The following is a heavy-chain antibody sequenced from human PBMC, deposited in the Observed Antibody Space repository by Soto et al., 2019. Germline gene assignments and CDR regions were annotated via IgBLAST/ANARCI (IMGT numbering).Heavy chain of an antibody. CDR1: GGSLRGHY. Sequence: SETLSLTCAVSGGSLRGHYWSWIRQSPEKGLGWIGEINHSGFTNYNPTLKSRVTISRDASKNQFSLRLSSMTAADSAVYFCARAAVKLGATLFDSWGQGTLVTVSS. CDR3: ARAAVKLGATLFDS. V-gene: IGHV4-34*01. J-gene: IGHJ4*02. D-gene: IGHD1-26*01. CDR2: INHSGFT.